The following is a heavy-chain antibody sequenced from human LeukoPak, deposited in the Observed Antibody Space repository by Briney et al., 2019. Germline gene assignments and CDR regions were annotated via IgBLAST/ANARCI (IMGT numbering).Heavy chain of an antibody. CDR1: VSTLKIYA. V-gene: IGHV3-23*01. D-gene: IGHD3-9*01. J-gene: IGHJ4*02. CDR2: MSGRGGST. CDR3: ARDSYDILTGYYQAIDY. Sequence: PGGSLRLSCAASVSTLKIYAMIGVRQAPGKGLEGFSAMSGRGGSTYYVDSVKGRFTISRDNSTKTLYLQMSRLRAEDTAVYYSARDSYDILTGYYQAIDYWGQGTLVTVSS.